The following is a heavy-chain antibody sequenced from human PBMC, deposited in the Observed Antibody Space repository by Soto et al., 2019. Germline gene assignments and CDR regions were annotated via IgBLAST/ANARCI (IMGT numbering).Heavy chain of an antibody. D-gene: IGHD6-13*01. CDR3: VQDWTGNSCPCMVV. CDR2: ISSSGETT. Sequence: EVQLLESGGGLVQPGGSLRLSCAASGFTFSSFAMTWVRQAPGEGLEWVSSISSSGETTYYSDSVKGRFTISRDISKNMVYLQMTSRRAEDTAVYFCVQDWTGNSCPCMVVWGQGTTVNVSS. V-gene: IGHV3-23*01. CDR1: GFTFSSFA. J-gene: IGHJ6*02.